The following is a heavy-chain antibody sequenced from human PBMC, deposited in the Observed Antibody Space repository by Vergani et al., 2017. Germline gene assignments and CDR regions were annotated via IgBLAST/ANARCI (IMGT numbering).Heavy chain of an antibody. J-gene: IGHJ3*02. CDR3: ARGIAVAGNDAFDI. Sequence: EVQLVESGGGLVKPGSLRLSCAASGFTFSSYSMNWVRQAPGKGLEWVSSISSSSSYIYYADSVKGRFTISRDNAKNSLYLQMNSLRAEDTAVYYCARGIAVAGNDAFDIWGQGTMVTVSS. CDR2: ISSSSSYI. V-gene: IGHV3-21*01. CDR1: GFTFSSYS. D-gene: IGHD6-19*01.